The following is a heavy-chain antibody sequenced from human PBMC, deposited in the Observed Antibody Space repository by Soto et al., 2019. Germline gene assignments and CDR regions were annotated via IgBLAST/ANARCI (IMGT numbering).Heavy chain of an antibody. V-gene: IGHV1-18*01. J-gene: IGHJ1*01. D-gene: IGHD1-20*01. CDR1: GYTFSTSG. Sequence: ASVKVSCKTSGYTFSTSGISWVRQAPGQGLEWVGWIRPDKGNRKSAQRLQGRVTLTTDTSASTAYMELRSLTSDDTAMYYCARDTESNRYNDWGQGTLVTASS. CDR2: IRPDKGNR. CDR3: ARDTESNRYND.